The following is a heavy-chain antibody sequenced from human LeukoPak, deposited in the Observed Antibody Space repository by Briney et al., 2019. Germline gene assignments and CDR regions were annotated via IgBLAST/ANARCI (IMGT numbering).Heavy chain of an antibody. J-gene: IGHJ5*02. V-gene: IGHV1-2*02. CDR2: IDPNSGGT. Sequence: ASAKVSCKASGYTFTGYYMHWVRQAPGQGLEWMGWIDPNSGGTNYAQKFQGRVTMTRDTSISTAYMELSRLRSDDTAVYYCTRSRLSAISNWFDPWGQGTLVTVSS. CDR1: GYTFTGYY. D-gene: IGHD2-21*02. CDR3: TRSRLSAISNWFDP.